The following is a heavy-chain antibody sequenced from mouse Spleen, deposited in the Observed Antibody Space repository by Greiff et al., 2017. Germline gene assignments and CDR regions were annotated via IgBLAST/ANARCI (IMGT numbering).Heavy chain of an antibody. J-gene: IGHJ1*03. CDR2: IYPRSGNT. D-gene: IGHD1-1*01. Sequence: QVQLKQSGAELARPGASVKLSCKASGYTFTSYGISWVKQRTGQGLEWIGEIYPRSGNTYYNEKFKGKATLTADKSSSTAYMELRSLTSEDSAVYFCARGGFYYYGSSFYWYFDVWGTGTTVTVSS. CDR3: ARGGFYYYGSSFYWYFDV. CDR1: GYTFTSYG. V-gene: IGHV1-81*01.